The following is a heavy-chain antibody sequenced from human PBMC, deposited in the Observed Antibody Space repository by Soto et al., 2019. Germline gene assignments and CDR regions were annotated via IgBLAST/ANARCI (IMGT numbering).Heavy chain of an antibody. CDR3: ARDGIMITFGGVIERGVDYYYYYMDV. J-gene: IGHJ6*03. CDR2: IWYDGSNK. Sequence: QVQLVESGGGVVQPGRALRLSCAASGFTFSSYGMHWVRQAPGKGLEWVAGIWYDGSNKYYADSVKGRFTISRDNSKNEMNLQMNSLSAEDTDVYYCARDGIMITFGGVIERGVDYYYYYMDVWGKGTTVTVSS. CDR1: GFTFSSYG. V-gene: IGHV3-33*01. D-gene: IGHD3-16*02.